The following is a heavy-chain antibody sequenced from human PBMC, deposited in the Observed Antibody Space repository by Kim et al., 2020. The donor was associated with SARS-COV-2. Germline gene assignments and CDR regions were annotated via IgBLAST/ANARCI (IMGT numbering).Heavy chain of an antibody. CDR2: MNPNSGNT. V-gene: IGHV1-8*01. Sequence: ASVKVSCKASGYTFTSYDINWVRQATGQGLEWMGWMNPNSGNTGYAQKFQGRVTMTRNTSISTAYMELSSLRSEDTAVYYCASAWSAPPYYYYYGMDVWGQGTTVTVSS. CDR1: GYTFTSYD. CDR3: ASAWSAPPYYYYYGMDV. J-gene: IGHJ6*02.